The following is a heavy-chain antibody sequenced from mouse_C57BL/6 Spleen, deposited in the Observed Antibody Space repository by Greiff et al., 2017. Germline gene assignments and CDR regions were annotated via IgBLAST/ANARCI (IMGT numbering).Heavy chain of an antibody. D-gene: IGHD3-2*02. CDR2: ISYDGSN. CDR1: GYSITSGYY. J-gene: IGHJ3*01. V-gene: IGHV3-6*01. Sequence: ESGPGLVKPSQSLSLTCSVTGYSITSGYYWNWIRQFPGNKLEWMGYISYDGSNNYNPSLKNRISITRDTSKNQFFLKLNSLTTEDTATYYCVSRSSGYGFAYWGQGTLVTVSA. CDR3: VSRSSGYGFAY.